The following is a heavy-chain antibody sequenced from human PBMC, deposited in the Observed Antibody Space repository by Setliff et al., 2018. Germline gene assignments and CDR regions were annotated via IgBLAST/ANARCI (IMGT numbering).Heavy chain of an antibody. J-gene: IGHJ4*01. Sequence: GGSLRLSCAASGFIFSDHYMDWVRQAPGRGLEWVARSRDKASSYTTEYAASVKGRFTIARDNARRAVYLQMNSLGVDDTAIYYCGSGLHPDYPDYWGQGTLVTVSS. CDR3: GSGLHPDYPDY. V-gene: IGHV3-72*01. CDR2: SRDKASSYTT. D-gene: IGHD1-26*01. CDR1: GFIFSDHY.